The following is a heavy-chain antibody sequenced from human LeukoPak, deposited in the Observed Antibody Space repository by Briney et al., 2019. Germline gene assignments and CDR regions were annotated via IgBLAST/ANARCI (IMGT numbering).Heavy chain of an antibody. J-gene: IGHJ3*02. CDR2: IYYSGST. Sequence: SETLSLTCTVSGGSISSYYWSWLRQPPGKGLEWIGYIYYSGSTNYNPSLKSRVTISVDTSKNQFSLKLSSVTAADTAVYYSARPSWDGGNRGQAFDIWGQGTMVTVSS. CDR1: GGSISSYY. D-gene: IGHD4-23*01. CDR3: ARPSWDGGNRGQAFDI. V-gene: IGHV4-59*08.